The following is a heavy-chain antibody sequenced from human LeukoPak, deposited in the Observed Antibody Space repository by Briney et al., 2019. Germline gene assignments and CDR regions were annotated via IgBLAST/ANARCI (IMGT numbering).Heavy chain of an antibody. CDR3: ARWGLYWFDP. J-gene: IGHJ5*02. CDR2: IHYSGNT. V-gene: IGHV4-61*02. Sequence: SQTLSLTCTVSGDSISSGRHYWSWIRQPAGKGLEWIGRIHYSGNTKYNPSLNGRLSISVDTSKNQFSLNITPVTAADTAVYYCARWGLYWFDPWGQGTQVTVSS. CDR1: GDSISSGRHY. D-gene: IGHD7-27*01.